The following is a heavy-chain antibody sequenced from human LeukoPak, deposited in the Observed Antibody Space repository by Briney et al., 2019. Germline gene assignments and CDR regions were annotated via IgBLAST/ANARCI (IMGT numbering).Heavy chain of an antibody. V-gene: IGHV4-59*01. Sequence: SETLSLTCTVSGGSISNYYWSWIRQPPGKGLEWIGYIYYSGSTNYNPSLKSRVTISVDTSKNQFSLKLSSVTAADTAVYYCARGYPSHYYYYMDVWDKGTTVTVSS. J-gene: IGHJ6*03. CDR3: ARGYPSHYYYYMDV. D-gene: IGHD1-1*01. CDR1: GGSISNYY. CDR2: IYYSGST.